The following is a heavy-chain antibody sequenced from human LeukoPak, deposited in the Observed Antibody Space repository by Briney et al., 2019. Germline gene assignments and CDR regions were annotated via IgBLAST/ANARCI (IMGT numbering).Heavy chain of an antibody. D-gene: IGHD3-10*01. Sequence: ASVKVSCKASGYTFTSYGISWVRQAPGQGLEWMGWISAYNGNTNYAQKLQSRVTMTTDTSTSTAYMELRSLRSDDTAVYYCARVQGYYGSGSYYTDYYYYGMDVWGQGTTVTVSS. J-gene: IGHJ6*02. CDR3: ARVQGYYGSGSYYTDYYYYGMDV. V-gene: IGHV1-18*01. CDR1: GYTFTSYG. CDR2: ISAYNGNT.